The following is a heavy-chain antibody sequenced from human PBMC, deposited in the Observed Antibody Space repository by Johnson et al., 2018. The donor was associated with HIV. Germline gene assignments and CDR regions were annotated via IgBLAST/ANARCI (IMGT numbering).Heavy chain of an antibody. J-gene: IGHJ3*02. CDR2: IYSGGNT. Sequence: QVQLVESGGGVVQPGRSLRLSCAASGFTFSSYGMHWVRQAPGKGLEWVAVIYSGGNTYYADSVRGRFTISRDNSKNTLYLQMGSLRDEDMAVYYCASTILFDSSGATDAFDIWGQGTMVTVSS. CDR1: GFTFSSYG. D-gene: IGHD3-22*01. V-gene: IGHV3-NL1*01. CDR3: ASTILFDSSGATDAFDI.